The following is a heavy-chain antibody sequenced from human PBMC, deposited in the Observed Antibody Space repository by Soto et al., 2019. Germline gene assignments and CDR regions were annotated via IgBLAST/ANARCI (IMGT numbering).Heavy chain of an antibody. J-gene: IGHJ4*02. Sequence: GGSLRLSCAASGFTFSSYAMHWVRQAPGKGLEWVAVISYDGSNKYYADSVKGRFTISRDNSKNTLYLQMNSLRAEDTAVYYCARDSSEGDFWSGSCYYFDYWGQGTLVTVS. CDR1: GFTFSSYA. CDR3: ARDSSEGDFWSGSCYYFDY. CDR2: ISYDGSNK. V-gene: IGHV3-30-3*01. D-gene: IGHD3-3*01.